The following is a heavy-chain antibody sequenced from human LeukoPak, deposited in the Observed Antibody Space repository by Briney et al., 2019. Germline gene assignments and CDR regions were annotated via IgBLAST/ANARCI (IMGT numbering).Heavy chain of an antibody. D-gene: IGHD3-10*01. CDR2: ISSSSSYI. V-gene: IGHV3-21*01. J-gene: IGHJ4*02. Sequence: SGGSLRLSCAASGFTFSSYAMHWVRQAPGKGLEWVSSISSSSSYIYYADSVKGRFTISRDNAKNSLYLQMNSLRAEDTAVYYCARDRSLGTVWFGPKRYYYFDYWGQGTLVTVSS. CDR3: ARDRSLGTVWFGPKRYYYFDY. CDR1: GFTFSSYA.